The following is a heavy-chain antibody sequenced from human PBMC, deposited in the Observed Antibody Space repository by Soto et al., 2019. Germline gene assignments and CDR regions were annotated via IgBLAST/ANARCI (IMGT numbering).Heavy chain of an antibody. D-gene: IGHD4-4*01. CDR2: ISAYNGNT. Sequence: QVQLVQSGAAVKKPGASVKVSCKASGYTFTSYGITWVRQAPGQGLEWMGWISAYNGNTNYAQKLQRRVTMTTNTATSTAYMELRILRSDATAVYYCARDTTVTQVCYFDYWGQGTLVTLSS. J-gene: IGHJ4*02. V-gene: IGHV1-18*01. CDR3: ARDTTVTQVCYFDY. CDR1: GYTFTSYG.